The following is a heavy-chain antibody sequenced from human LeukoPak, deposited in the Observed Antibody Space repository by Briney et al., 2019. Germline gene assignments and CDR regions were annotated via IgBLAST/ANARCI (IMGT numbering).Heavy chain of an antibody. J-gene: IGHJ4*02. D-gene: IGHD3-3*01. CDR3: TSGDFWSGYYTHKFDY. CDR2: ISAYNGNT. Sequence: GASVKVSCKASGYTFTSYGISWVRQALGQGLEWMGWISAYNGNTNYAQKLQGRVTMTTDTSTSTAYMELRSLRSDDTAVYYCTSGDFWSGYYTHKFDYWGQGTLVTVSS. CDR1: GYTFTSYG. V-gene: IGHV1-18*01.